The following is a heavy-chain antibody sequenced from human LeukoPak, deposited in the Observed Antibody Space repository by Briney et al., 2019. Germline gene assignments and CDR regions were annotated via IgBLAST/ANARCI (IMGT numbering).Heavy chain of an antibody. Sequence: ASVKVSCKASGYTFTSYYIHWVRQAPGQGLEWMGIINPSGGSTSYAQKFQGRVTMTTDTSTSTAYMELRSLRSDDTAVYYCARVLVGAPDYWGQGTLVTVSS. CDR1: GYTFTSYY. J-gene: IGHJ4*02. CDR2: INPSGGST. V-gene: IGHV1-46*01. CDR3: ARVLVGAPDY. D-gene: IGHD1-26*01.